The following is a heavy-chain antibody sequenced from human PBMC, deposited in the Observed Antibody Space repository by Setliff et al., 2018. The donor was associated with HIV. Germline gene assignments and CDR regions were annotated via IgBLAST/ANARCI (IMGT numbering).Heavy chain of an antibody. CDR2: INHSGST. J-gene: IGHJ4*02. V-gene: IGHV4-34*01. CDR1: GGSFSDYY. D-gene: IGHD3-22*01. Sequence: PSETLSLTCAVYGGSFSDYYWSWIRQPPGKGLEWIEEINHSGSTNYNPSLKRRVTISVDTSKNQFSLKLSSVTAADTAVYYCARDMDDDSSGYNLSFDYWGQGTLVTVSS. CDR3: ARDMDDDSSGYNLSFDY.